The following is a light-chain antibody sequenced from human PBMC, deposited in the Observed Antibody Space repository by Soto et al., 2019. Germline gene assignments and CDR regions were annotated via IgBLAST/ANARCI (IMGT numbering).Light chain of an antibody. CDR2: SAS. CDR3: QQLSRYPLT. J-gene: IGKJ4*01. Sequence: DIQLTQSRSVLSASVWDTVSISFLASQALSNYLAWYQQKPGKAPDLLIYSASTLQSGVPSRFSGSGSETEFSLTIRALQPEDFATYYCQQLSRYPLTFGGGTKVDIK. V-gene: IGKV1-9*01. CDR1: QALSNY.